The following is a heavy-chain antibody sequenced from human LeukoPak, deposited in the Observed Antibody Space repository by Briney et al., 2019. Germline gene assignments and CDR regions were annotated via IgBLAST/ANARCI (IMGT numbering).Heavy chain of an antibody. D-gene: IGHD3-9*01. V-gene: IGHV4-59*01. CDR1: GDSIISYY. J-gene: IGHJ5*02. Sequence: SETLSLTCSVSGDSIISYYWSWIRQPPGKGLEWIGLISHTGGASYNPSLKSRVTISLDTSKNQISLKVTSVTAADTAVYYCARGGDILTQYNWFDPWGQGTLVTVSS. CDR2: ISHTGGA. CDR3: ARGGDILTQYNWFDP.